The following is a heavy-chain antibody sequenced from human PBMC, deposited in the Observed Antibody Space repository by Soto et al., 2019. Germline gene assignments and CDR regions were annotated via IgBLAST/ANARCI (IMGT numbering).Heavy chain of an antibody. D-gene: IGHD3-22*01. CDR2: IYYSGST. Sequence: PSETLSLTCTVSGGSISSYYWSWIGQPPGKGLEWIGYIYYSGSTNYNPSLKSRVTISVDTSKNQFSLKLSSVTAADTAVYYCVGYSHYYHSSCYYYSDGMDVWGQGTTVTVSS. V-gene: IGHV4-59*01. CDR1: GGSISSYY. J-gene: IGHJ6*02. CDR3: VGYSHYYHSSCYYYSDGMDV.